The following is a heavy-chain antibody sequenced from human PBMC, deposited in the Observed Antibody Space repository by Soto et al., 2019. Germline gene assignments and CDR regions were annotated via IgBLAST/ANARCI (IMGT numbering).Heavy chain of an antibody. V-gene: IGHV3-21*01. J-gene: IGHJ5*02. CDR2: IISISSYI. D-gene: IGHD5-12*01. CDR1: GFTFSSYA. Sequence: GGSLRLSCAASGFTFSSYAMNWVRQAPGKGLEWVSSIISISSYIYYADSVKGRFTISRDNAKNSLYLQMNSLRAEDTAVYYCAKGRYDDPNWFDPWGQGTLVPVSS. CDR3: AKGRYDDPNWFDP.